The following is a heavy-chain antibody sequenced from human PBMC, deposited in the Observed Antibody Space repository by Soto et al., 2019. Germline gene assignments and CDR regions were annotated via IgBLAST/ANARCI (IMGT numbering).Heavy chain of an antibody. CDR3: ARLPGAANGGAIDY. CDR1: AGSISSAGYY. Sequence: QVQLQESGPGLVKPSQTLSLPCTVSAGSISSAGYYWNWIRQHPGKGLEWIGFIYYSGSTYYNPSLKSRVTISLDTSKSQFSLKLSSGTAADTAVFYCARLPGAANGGAIDYWGQGTLVTVSS. CDR2: IYYSGST. V-gene: IGHV4-31*03. D-gene: IGHD6-19*01. J-gene: IGHJ4*02.